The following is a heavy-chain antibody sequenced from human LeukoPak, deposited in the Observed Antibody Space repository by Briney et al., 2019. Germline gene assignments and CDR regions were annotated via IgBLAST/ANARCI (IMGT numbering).Heavy chain of an antibody. CDR2: MNPNSGNT. D-gene: IGHD6-13*01. J-gene: IGHJ6*03. CDR3: ARRAAAAAGTWYYYYYMDV. CDR1: GYTFTSYD. V-gene: IGHV1-8*03. Sequence: ASVKVSCKASGYTFTSYDIIWVRHATGQGLEWMGWMNPNSGNTGYAQKIQGRVTITRNTSINTAYMELSSLRSEDTAVYYCARRAAAAAGTWYYYYYMDVWGKGTTVTVSS.